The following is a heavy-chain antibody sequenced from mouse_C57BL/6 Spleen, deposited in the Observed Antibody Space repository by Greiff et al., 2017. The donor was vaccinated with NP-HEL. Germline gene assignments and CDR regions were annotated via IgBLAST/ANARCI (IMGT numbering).Heavy chain of an antibody. Sequence: VQLQQSGPELVKPGASVKISCKASGYSFTGYYMNWVKQSPEKSLEWIGEINPSTGGTTYNQKFKAKATLTVDKSSSTAYMQLKSLTSEDSAVYYCARDGNYPSGWFAYWGQGTLVTVSA. CDR2: INPSTGGT. CDR3: ARDGNYPSGWFAY. D-gene: IGHD2-1*01. J-gene: IGHJ3*01. CDR1: GYSFTGYY. V-gene: IGHV1-42*01.